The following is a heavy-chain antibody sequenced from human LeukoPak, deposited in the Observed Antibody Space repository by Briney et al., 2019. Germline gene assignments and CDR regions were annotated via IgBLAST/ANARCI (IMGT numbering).Heavy chain of an antibody. D-gene: IGHD6-13*01. CDR2: IWYDGSNK. J-gene: IGHJ6*03. V-gene: IGHV3-33*06. CDR3: AKCAIAAAFMDV. CDR1: GCTFSSYG. Sequence: GGSLRLSCAASGCTFSSYGMHWVRQAPGKGLEWVAVIWYDGSNKYYADSVKGRFNISRDNSKNTLYLQMNSLRAEDTAVYYCAKCAIAAAFMDVWGKGTTVSVSS.